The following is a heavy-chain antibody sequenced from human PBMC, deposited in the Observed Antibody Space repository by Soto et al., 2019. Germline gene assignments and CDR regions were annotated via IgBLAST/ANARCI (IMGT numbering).Heavy chain of an antibody. J-gene: IGHJ4*02. CDR3: ARDKAGTDQIVVAPAAFDY. D-gene: IGHD2-2*01. V-gene: IGHV1-18*04. CDR2: INAYNGNT. CDR1: GYTFTSYS. Sequence: ASVKVSCKASGYTFTSYSISWVRQAPGQGLEWIGRINAYNGNTNYSQSLQGRVTMTIDTSTSTAYMELRSLRSDDTAVYYCARDKAGTDQIVVAPAAFDYWGQGTLVTVSS.